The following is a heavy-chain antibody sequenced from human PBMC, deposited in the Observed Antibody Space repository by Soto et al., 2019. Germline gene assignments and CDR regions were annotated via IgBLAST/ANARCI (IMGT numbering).Heavy chain of an antibody. CDR3: ARDGVATLFDY. J-gene: IGHJ4*02. D-gene: IGHD5-12*01. Sequence: PSETLSLTCTVSGGSVSSGDYYWSWIRQPPGKGLEWIGYIYHSGSTYYNPSLKSRVTISVDRSKNQFSLKLSSVTAADTAVYYCARDGVATLFDYWGQGILVTVSS. CDR1: GGSVSSGDYY. CDR2: IYHSGST. V-gene: IGHV4-30-2*01.